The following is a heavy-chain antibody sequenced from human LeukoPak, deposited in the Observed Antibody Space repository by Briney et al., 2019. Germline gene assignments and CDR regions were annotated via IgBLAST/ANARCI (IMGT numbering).Heavy chain of an antibody. Sequence: SCKASGYTFSSYAMSWVRQAPGKGLEWVSAISGSGGSTYYADSVKGRFTISRDNSKNTLYLQMNSLRAEDTAVYYCAKDRIAAGYYFDYWGQGTLVTVSS. D-gene: IGHD6-25*01. V-gene: IGHV3-23*01. CDR2: ISGSGGST. CDR1: GYTFSSYA. J-gene: IGHJ4*02. CDR3: AKDRIAAGYYFDY.